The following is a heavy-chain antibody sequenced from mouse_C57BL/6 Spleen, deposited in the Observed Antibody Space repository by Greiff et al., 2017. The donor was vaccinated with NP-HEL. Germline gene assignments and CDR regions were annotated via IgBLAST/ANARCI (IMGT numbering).Heavy chain of an antibody. D-gene: IGHD2-5*01. CDR2: IWRGGST. CDR3: AKNPLYSNYEGYAMDY. CDR1: GFSLTSYG. V-gene: IGHV2-5*01. Sequence: VQLQQSGPGLVQPSQSLSITCTVSGFSLTSYGVHWVRQSPGKGLEWLGVIWRGGSTDYNAAFMSRLSITKDNSKSQVFFKMNSLQADDTAIYYCAKNPLYSNYEGYAMDYWGQGTSVTVSS. J-gene: IGHJ4*01.